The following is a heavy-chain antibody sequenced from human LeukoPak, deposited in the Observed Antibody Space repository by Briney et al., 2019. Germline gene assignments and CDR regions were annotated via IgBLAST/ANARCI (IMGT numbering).Heavy chain of an antibody. D-gene: IGHD3-22*01. V-gene: IGHV3-48*03. CDR1: GFTFSSYE. J-gene: IGHJ3*02. Sequence: PGGSLRLSCAASGFTFSSYEMNWVRQAPGKGLEWVSYISSSGSTIYYADSVKGRFTISRDNAKNSLYLQMNSLRAEDTAVYYCARVLRRGTMIVVGYGAFDIWGQGTMVTVSS. CDR3: ARVLRRGTMIVVGYGAFDI. CDR2: ISSSGSTI.